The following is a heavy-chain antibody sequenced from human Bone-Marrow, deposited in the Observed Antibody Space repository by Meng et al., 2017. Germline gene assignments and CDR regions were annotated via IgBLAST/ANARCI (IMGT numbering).Heavy chain of an antibody. CDR3: ARDVSRSLEDY. Sequence: GESLKISCAASGFTFSSYEMNWVRQAPRKGLEWVANINEDGRRINCVDSVKGRFTISRDNSKNSLYLQMNSLRAEDTAVYYCARDVSRSLEDYWGQGTLVTVSS. J-gene: IGHJ4*02. CDR1: GFTFSSYE. CDR2: INEDGRRI. V-gene: IGHV3-7*01.